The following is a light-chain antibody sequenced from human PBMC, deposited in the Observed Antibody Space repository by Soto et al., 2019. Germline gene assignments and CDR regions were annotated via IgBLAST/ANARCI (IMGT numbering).Light chain of an antibody. CDR1: QSVNID. V-gene: IGKV3-15*01. CDR2: GAS. J-gene: IGKJ5*01. Sequence: EIVMTQSPATLSVSPGERATLSCRASQSVNIDLAWYQQKPGQAPRLVIYGASTRATGFPARFSGGGSGTEFTLTISHLEPEDFAVYYCLQYNKWPITFGQGTRLEI. CDR3: LQYNKWPIT.